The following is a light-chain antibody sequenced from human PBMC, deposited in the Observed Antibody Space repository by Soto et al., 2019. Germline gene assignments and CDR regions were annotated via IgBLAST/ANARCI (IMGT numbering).Light chain of an antibody. J-gene: IGLJ1*01. CDR1: SSNIGRNT. CDR3: ASWDDSLNGYV. Sequence: QSVLTQTPSASESPGQRVTISCSVSSSNIGRNTVSWYQQLAGTAPKLLIYTNDQRPSGVPDRFSGSKSGTSASLAISGLQSEDDADYYCASWDDSLNGYVFGTGTKVTVL. V-gene: IGLV1-44*01. CDR2: TND.